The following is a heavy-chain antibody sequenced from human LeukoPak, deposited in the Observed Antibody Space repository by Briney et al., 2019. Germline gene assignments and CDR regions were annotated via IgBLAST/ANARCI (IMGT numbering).Heavy chain of an antibody. D-gene: IGHD3-10*01. V-gene: IGHV4-4*07. CDR2: IYTSGST. CDR1: GGSISSYY. Sequence: SETLSLTCTVSGGSISSYYWSWIRQPAGKGLEWIGRIYTSGSTNYNPSLKSRVTMSVDTSKNQFSLKLSSVTAADTAVYYCARDGRATTYYYGSGSKGIYYYYGMDVWGQGTTVTVSS. J-gene: IGHJ6*02. CDR3: ARDGRATTYYYGSGSKGIYYYYGMDV.